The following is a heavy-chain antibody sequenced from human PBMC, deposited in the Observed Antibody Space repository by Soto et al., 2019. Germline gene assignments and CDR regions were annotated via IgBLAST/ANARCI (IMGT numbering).Heavy chain of an antibody. J-gene: IGHJ4*02. CDR2: IYYSGST. CDR3: ARDRMYDSSGYYYPHCDY. V-gene: IGHV4-59*12. D-gene: IGHD3-22*01. CDR1: GGSISSYY. Sequence: SETLSLTCTVSGGSISSYYWSWIRQPPGKGLEWIGYIYYSGSTNYNPSLKSRVTISVDTSKNQFSLKLSSVTAADTAVYYCARDRMYDSSGYYYPHCDYWGQGTLVTVSS.